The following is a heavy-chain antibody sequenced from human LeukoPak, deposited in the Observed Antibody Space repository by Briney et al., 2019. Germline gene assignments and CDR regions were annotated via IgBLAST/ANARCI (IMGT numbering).Heavy chain of an antibody. CDR2: ISGSGGST. D-gene: IGHD1-1*01. Sequence: GGSLRLSYAASGFTFSSYGMHWVRQAPGKGLEWVSAISGSGGSTYYADSVKGRFTISRDNSKNTLYLQMNSLRAEDTAVYYCAKAEGTYYYYYYMDVWGKGTTVTVS. J-gene: IGHJ6*03. CDR1: GFTFSSYG. CDR3: AKAEGTYYYYYYMDV. V-gene: IGHV3-23*01.